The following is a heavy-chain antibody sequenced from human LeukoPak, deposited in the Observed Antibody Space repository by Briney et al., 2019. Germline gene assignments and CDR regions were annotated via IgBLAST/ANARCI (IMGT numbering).Heavy chain of an antibody. CDR3: ARLPGYCTNGVCSYFDY. V-gene: IGHV5-51*01. CDR2: IYPGDSDT. D-gene: IGHD2-8*01. Sequence: LGESLKISCKGSGYSFTSYWIGWVRQMPGKGLEWMGIIYPGDSDTRYSPSFQGQVAISADKSISTAYLQWSSLKASDTAMYYCARLPGYCTNGVCSYFDYWGQGTLVTVSS. J-gene: IGHJ4*02. CDR1: GYSFTSYW.